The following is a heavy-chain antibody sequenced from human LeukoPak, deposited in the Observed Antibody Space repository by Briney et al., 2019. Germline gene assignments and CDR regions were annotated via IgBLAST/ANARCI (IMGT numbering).Heavy chain of an antibody. CDR1: GFIFSKYG. CDR3: AKLIRKLRTNDAFDM. V-gene: IGHV3-30*18. Sequence: GGSLRLSCVASGFIFSKYGIHWVRQAPGKGLEWVAVMSHDGVFKDYTDSVRGRFTISRDNSKNTLYLQMNSLRVEDTALYYCAKLIRKLRTNDAFDMWGRGTMVTVSA. D-gene: IGHD1-14*01. CDR2: MSHDGVFK. J-gene: IGHJ3*02.